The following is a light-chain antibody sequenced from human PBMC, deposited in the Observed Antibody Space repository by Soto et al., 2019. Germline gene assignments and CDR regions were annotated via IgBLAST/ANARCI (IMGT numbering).Light chain of an antibody. CDR2: YDS. J-gene: IGLJ2*01. V-gene: IGLV3-21*04. CDR3: QVWDSSSDHVV. Sequence: SYELTQSPSVSVAPGKTARITCGGNNSGSKSVHWYQQKPGQAPMLVIYYDSDRPSGIPERFSGSKAGNTATLTISRVEAGDEADYYCQVWDSSSDHVVLGGGTKLTVL. CDR1: NSGSKS.